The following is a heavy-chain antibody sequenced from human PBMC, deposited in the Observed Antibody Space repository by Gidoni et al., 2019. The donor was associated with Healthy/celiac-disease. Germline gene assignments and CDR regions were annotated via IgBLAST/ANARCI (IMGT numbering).Heavy chain of an antibody. J-gene: IGHJ4*02. CDR1: GCTFSDYY. Sequence: QVQLVESGGGLVKPGGSLRLSCAATGCTFSDYYMSWIRQAPGKGLEWVSYISSSGSTIYYADSVKGRFTISRDNGKNSQYLQMNSLKAEDTAVYYCAREARYSGYWGDYFDYWGQGTLVTVSS. CDR2: ISSSGSTI. D-gene: IGHD5-12*01. CDR3: AREARYSGYWGDYFDY. V-gene: IGHV3-11*01.